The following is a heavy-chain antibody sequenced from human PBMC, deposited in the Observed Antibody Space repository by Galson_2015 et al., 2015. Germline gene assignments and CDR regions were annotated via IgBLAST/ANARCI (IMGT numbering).Heavy chain of an antibody. CDR3: ARALAAAVHYYGMDV. Sequence: SLRLSCAASGFTFSSYWMHWVRQAPGKGLVWVSRINSDGSSTSYADSVKGRFTISRDNAKNTLYLQTNSLRAEDTAVYYSARALAAAVHYYGMDVWGQGTTVTVSS. V-gene: IGHV3-74*01. J-gene: IGHJ6*02. CDR2: INSDGSST. D-gene: IGHD6-13*01. CDR1: GFTFSSYW.